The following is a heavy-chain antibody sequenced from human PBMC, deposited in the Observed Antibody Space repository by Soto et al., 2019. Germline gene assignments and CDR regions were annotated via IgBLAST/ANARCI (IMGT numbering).Heavy chain of an antibody. CDR1: GGSISSYY. CDR3: ARDGGAAAPYYYYYYGMDV. CDR2: IYTSGST. D-gene: IGHD6-13*01. V-gene: IGHV4-4*07. J-gene: IGHJ6*02. Sequence: TSETLSLTCTVPGGSISSYYWSWIRQPAGKGLEWIGRIYTSGSTNYNPSLKSRVTMSVDTSKNQFSLKLSSVTAADTAVYYCARDGGAAAPYYYYYYGMDVWGQGTTVTVSS.